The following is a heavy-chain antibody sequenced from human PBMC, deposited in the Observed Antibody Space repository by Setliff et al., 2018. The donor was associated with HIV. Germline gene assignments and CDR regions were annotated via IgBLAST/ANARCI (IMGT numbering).Heavy chain of an antibody. CDR2: KNPINGDT. CDR3: ARGSGDVGYY. D-gene: IGHD1-1*01. V-gene: IGHV1-8*01. Sequence: ASVKVSCKTSGYLFTSHDINWVRQATGQGLEWLGWKNPINGDTGYAQEFQDRVILTRDTSIDTAYMELSSLRSEDTAVYYCARGSGDVGYYWGQGSLFTVSS. CDR1: GYLFTSHD. J-gene: IGHJ4*02.